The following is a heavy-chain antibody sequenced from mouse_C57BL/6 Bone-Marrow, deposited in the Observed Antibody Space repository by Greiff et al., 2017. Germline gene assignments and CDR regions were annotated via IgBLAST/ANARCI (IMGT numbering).Heavy chain of an antibody. J-gene: IGHJ2*01. V-gene: IGHV1-52*01. CDR1: GSTFTSYW. CDR3: SRSLTVVAPFDY. CDR2: IDPSDSET. D-gene: IGHD1-1*01. Sequence: VQLQQSGAELVRPGSSVKLSCKASGSTFTSYWMHWVKQRPIQGLEWIGNIDPSDSETHYNQKFKDKATLTVDKSSSTAYMQLSSLTSEDSAVYCCSRSLTVVAPFDYWGQGTTLTVSS.